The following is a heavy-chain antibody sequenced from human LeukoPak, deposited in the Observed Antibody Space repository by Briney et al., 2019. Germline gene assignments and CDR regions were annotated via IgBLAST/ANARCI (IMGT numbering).Heavy chain of an antibody. CDR2: IKQDGSER. V-gene: IGHV3-7*01. J-gene: IGHJ4*02. CDR3: ARDGGWYRDY. Sequence: GGSLRLSCVASGFPFSSYWMTWVRQAPGKGLEWVANIKQDGSERNYVDSVKGRFTISRDNAKNSLYLQMNSLRAEDTAVYYCARDGGWYRDYWGQGTLVTVSS. D-gene: IGHD6-19*01. CDR1: GFPFSSYW.